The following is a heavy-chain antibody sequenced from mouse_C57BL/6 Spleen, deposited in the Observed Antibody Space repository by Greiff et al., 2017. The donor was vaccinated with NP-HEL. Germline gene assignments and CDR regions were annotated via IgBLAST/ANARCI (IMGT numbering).Heavy chain of an antibody. V-gene: IGHV1-78*01. CDR2: IYPRDGSN. D-gene: IGHD4-1*01. CDR1: GYTFTDHT. CDR3: ARSKGNWDERRYFDV. Sequence: QVQLQQSDAELVKPGASVKISCKVSGYTFTDHTIHWMKQRPEQGLEWIGYIYPRDGSNKYNEKFKGKATLTADKSSSTAYMQLNSLTSEDSAVYFGARSKGNWDERRYFDVWGTGTTVTVSS. J-gene: IGHJ1*03.